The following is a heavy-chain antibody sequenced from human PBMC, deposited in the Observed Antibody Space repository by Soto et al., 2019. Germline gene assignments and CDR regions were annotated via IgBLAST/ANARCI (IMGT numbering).Heavy chain of an antibody. CDR1: GFTFSSYG. Sequence: PGGSLRFSCAASGFTFSSYGMHWVRQAPGKGLEWMAVISYDGSNKYYADSVKGRFTISRDNSKNTLYLQMNSLRAEDSALFYCAERYYGSGSYFDYWGQGTLVTVSS. J-gene: IGHJ4*02. V-gene: IGHV3-30*18. D-gene: IGHD3-10*01. CDR2: ISYDGSNK. CDR3: AERYYGSGSYFDY.